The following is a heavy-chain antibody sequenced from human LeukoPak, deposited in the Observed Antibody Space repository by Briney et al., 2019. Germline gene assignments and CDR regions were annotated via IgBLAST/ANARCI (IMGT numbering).Heavy chain of an antibody. V-gene: IGHV4-59*12. J-gene: IGHJ4*02. CDR3: ARVGREGYNFHY. Sequence: SETLSLTCTVSGGSMNGYYWSWIRQTPGKGLEWIAYVYYSGTTSYNPSLKSRVTTSVDTSKNQFSLKLSSVTAADTAVYYCARVGREGYNFHYWGQGTLVTVSS. CDR2: VYYSGTT. D-gene: IGHD5-24*01. CDR1: GGSMNGYY.